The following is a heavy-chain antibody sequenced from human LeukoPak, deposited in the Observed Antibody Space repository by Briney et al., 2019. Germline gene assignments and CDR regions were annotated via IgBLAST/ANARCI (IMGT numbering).Heavy chain of an antibody. V-gene: IGHV3-53*01. Sequence: GGSLRLSCAAPGFTVSSNYMNGVRQAPGKGLEWVSVISSGGTTYYADSVKGRFTISRDNPKNTLYLQMNSLRAEDTAVYYCARDSSYYDSSALDAFDIWGQGTMVTVSS. CDR1: GFTVSSNY. CDR3: ARDSSYYDSSALDAFDI. J-gene: IGHJ3*02. CDR2: ISSGGTT. D-gene: IGHD3-22*01.